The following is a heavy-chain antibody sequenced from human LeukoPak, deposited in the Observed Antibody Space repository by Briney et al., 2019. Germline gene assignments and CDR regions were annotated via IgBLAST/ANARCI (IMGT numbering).Heavy chain of an antibody. CDR1: GGSFSGYY. J-gene: IGHJ5*02. Sequence: SETLSLTCAVYGGSFSGYYWSWIRQPPGKGLEWIGEINHSGSTNYNPSLKSRVTISVGTSKNQFSLKLSSVTAADTAVYYCARVGATRGYSSSWYGNWFDPWGQGTLVTVSS. CDR3: ARVGATRGYSSSWYGNWFDP. D-gene: IGHD6-13*01. CDR2: INHSGST. V-gene: IGHV4-34*01.